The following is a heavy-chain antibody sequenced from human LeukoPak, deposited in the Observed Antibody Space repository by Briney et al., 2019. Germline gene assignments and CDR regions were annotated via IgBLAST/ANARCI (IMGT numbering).Heavy chain of an antibody. J-gene: IGHJ3*02. D-gene: IGHD3-16*01. CDR3: AIDRAWGTYHPGAFDI. Sequence: SETLSLTCAVSGGSISSGGYSWSWIRQPPGKGLEWIGYIYHSGSTYYNPSLKSRVTISVDRSKNQFSLKLSSVTTADTAVYYCAIDRAWGTYHPGAFDIWGQGTMVTVSS. CDR2: IYHSGST. CDR1: GGSISSGGYS. V-gene: IGHV4-30-2*01.